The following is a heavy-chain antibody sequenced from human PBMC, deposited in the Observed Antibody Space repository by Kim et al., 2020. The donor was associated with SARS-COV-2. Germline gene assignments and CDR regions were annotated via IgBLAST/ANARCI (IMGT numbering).Heavy chain of an antibody. J-gene: IGHJ4*02. Sequence: SETLSLTCAVYGGSFSGYYWSWIRQPTGKGLEWIGEINHSGSTNYNPSLKSRVTISVDTSKNQFSLKLSSVTAADTAVYYCAVSPDSSGYYYVDYWGQGT. CDR3: AVSPDSSGYYYVDY. D-gene: IGHD3-22*01. CDR1: GGSFSGYY. V-gene: IGHV4-34*01. CDR2: INHSGST.